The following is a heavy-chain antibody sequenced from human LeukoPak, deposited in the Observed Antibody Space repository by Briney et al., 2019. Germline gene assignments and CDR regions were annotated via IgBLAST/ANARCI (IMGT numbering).Heavy chain of an antibody. CDR3: ARSDPFDP. Sequence: SETLSLTCTVSGGSISRYYWSWIRQPPGKGLEWIGYIYYTGSTEYNPSLKSRVTISVDTSKNQVSLKLTSVTAADTAVYYCARSDPFDPWGQGTLVTVSS. J-gene: IGHJ5*02. CDR2: IYYTGST. CDR1: GGSISRYY. V-gene: IGHV4-59*08.